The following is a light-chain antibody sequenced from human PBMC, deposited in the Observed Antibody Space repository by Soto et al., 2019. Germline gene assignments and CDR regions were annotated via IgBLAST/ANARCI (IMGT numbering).Light chain of an antibody. V-gene: IGKV3-20*01. CDR1: QSVSSSY. J-gene: IGKJ1*01. CDR2: DAS. CDR3: QHYASSVGT. Sequence: EIVLTQSPGTLSLSPGERATLSCRASQSVSSSYFAWYQQKPGQAHRLLISDASNRATGIPDRFSGSGSGTDFTLTISRLEPEDFAVYYCQHYASSVGTFGQGTRVDIK.